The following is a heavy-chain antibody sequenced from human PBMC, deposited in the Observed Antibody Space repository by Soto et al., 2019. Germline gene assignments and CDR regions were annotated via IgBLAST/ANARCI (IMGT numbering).Heavy chain of an antibody. Sequence: GESLKISCRGSGYTFSNHWIAWVRQTPGKGLEWMGIIYPGDSESRYSPSFQGRVTISVDKSITTAYLQWSSLKASDTAMYYCARASTGWPNWFDSWGQGTLVTVSS. D-gene: IGHD6-19*01. CDR1: GYTFSNHW. J-gene: IGHJ5*01. CDR2: IYPGDSES. CDR3: ARASTGWPNWFDS. V-gene: IGHV5-51*01.